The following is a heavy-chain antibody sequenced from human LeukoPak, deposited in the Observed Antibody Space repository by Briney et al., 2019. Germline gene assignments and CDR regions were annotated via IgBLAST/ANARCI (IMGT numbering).Heavy chain of an antibody. CDR1: GFTFNNYW. V-gene: IGHV3-7*01. Sequence: GGSLRLSCAASGFTFNNYWLSWVGQAPGKGLEGGANIKTDGSETYYVDAVKGRFTISRDNAKNSLYLQMNNLRVEDTAVYYCVRNLPGAGYWGQGTLVSVSS. CDR2: IKTDGSET. D-gene: IGHD3-9*01. J-gene: IGHJ4*02. CDR3: VRNLPGAGY.